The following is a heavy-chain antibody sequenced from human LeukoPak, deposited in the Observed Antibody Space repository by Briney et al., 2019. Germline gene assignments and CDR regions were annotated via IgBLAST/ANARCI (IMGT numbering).Heavy chain of an antibody. V-gene: IGHV1-46*01. Sequence: ASVKVSCKASGYTFTSYYMLWVRQAPGQGLEWMGIINPSGGSTSYAQKFQGRVTMTGDTSTSTVYMELSSLRSEDTAVYYCARVSSAYSETSYWGQGTLVTVSS. CDR2: INPSGGST. D-gene: IGHD3-22*01. CDR1: GYTFTSYY. J-gene: IGHJ4*02. CDR3: ARVSSAYSETSY.